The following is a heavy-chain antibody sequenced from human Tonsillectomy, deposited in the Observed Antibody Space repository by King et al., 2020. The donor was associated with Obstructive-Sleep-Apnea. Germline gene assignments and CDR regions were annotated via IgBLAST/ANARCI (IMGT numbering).Heavy chain of an antibody. Sequence: VQLVESGGGVVQPGRSLRLSCAASGFTFSSYAMHWVRQAPGKGLGWVAVISYDGSNKYYADSVKGRFTISRDNSKNTLYLQMNSLRAEDTAVYYCARGRYFVRDAFDIWGQGTMVTVSS. J-gene: IGHJ3*02. CDR1: GFTFSSYA. CDR2: ISYDGSNK. D-gene: IGHD3-9*01. V-gene: IGHV3-30*04. CDR3: ARGRYFVRDAFDI.